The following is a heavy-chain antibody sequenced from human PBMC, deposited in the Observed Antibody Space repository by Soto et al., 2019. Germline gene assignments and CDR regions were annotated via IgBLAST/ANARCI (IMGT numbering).Heavy chain of an antibody. CDR3: ARSQGGSSSLDIYYYYYYGMDV. Sequence: QVQLVQSGAEVTKPVSSVKVSCKAPGGTFSSYAISWVRQAPGQGLEWMGGIIPNFGTANYSQKFQGRVTITADESTSTGYMELSSLRSEDTAVYYCARSQGGSSSLDIYYYYYYGMDVWGQGTTVTVSS. J-gene: IGHJ6*02. CDR1: GGTFSSYA. CDR2: IIPNFGTA. V-gene: IGHV1-69*01. D-gene: IGHD2-15*01.